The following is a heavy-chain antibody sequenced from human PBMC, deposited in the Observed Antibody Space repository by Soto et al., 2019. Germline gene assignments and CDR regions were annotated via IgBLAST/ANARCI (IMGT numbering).Heavy chain of an antibody. Sequence: SSVKFACKAAGGTFSSYDISWVRQAPGQGLEWMGGIIPIFGTANYAQKFQGRGTITADQSTSTAYMGLSSLRSEDTAVYYCASHGSPVPWFDPWGQGTLVTVSS. J-gene: IGHJ5*02. V-gene: IGHV1-69*13. CDR3: ASHGSPVPWFDP. CDR2: IIPIFGTA. CDR1: GGTFSSYD. D-gene: IGHD6-25*01.